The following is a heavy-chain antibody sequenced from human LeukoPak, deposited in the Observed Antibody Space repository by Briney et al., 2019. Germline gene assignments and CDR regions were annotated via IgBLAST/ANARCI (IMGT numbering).Heavy chain of an antibody. CDR3: ARGFREHPGILDY. J-gene: IGHJ4*02. Sequence: GGSLRLSCAASGFTFSSHWISWVRQAPGKGLEWVANIKQDGSEKYYVDSVKGRFTISKDNAKSLLYLEMNSLRAEDTAVYYCARGFREHPGILDYWGQGTLVIVSS. CDR1: GFTFSSHW. D-gene: IGHD1/OR15-1a*01. V-gene: IGHV3-7*03. CDR2: IKQDGSEK.